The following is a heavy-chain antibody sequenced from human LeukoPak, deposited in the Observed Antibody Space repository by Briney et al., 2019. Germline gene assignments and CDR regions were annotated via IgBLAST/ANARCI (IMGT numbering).Heavy chain of an antibody. CDR2: IKSKTDGGTT. CDR3: TKGGRQLAHLGYNWFDP. D-gene: IGHD6-6*01. CDR1: GITFSNAW. J-gene: IGHJ5*02. V-gene: IGHV3-15*01. Sequence: PGGSLRLSCAASGITFSNAWLSWVRQTPGKGLEWVGRIKSKTDGGTTDYAAPVKGRFTISRDDSKNTLYLQMNSLKTEDTAVYYCTKGGRQLAHLGYNWFDPWGQGTLVTVSS.